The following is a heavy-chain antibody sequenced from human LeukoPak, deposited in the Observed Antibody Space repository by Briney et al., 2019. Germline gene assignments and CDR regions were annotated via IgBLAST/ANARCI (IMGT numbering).Heavy chain of an antibody. CDR3: ARTGDGYNYYNYYYMDV. D-gene: IGHD5-24*01. J-gene: IGHJ6*03. V-gene: IGHV4-4*07. CDR1: GGSISSYY. Sequence: SETLSLTCTVSGGSISSYYWSWIRQPAGKGLEWIGRIYTSGSTNYNPSLKSRVTMSVDMPNNQFSLKMSSVTAADTAVYYCARTGDGYNYYNYYYMDVWGKGTTVTVTS. CDR2: IYTSGST.